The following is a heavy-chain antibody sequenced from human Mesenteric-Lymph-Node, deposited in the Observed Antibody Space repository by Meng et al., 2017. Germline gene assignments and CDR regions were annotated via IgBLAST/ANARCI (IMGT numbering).Heavy chain of an antibody. CDR1: GYTFTNYG. CDR3: ARGGVMVVSPLHLDY. Sequence: QVQLVQSGAEVKKPGASVKVSCKASGYTFTNYGISWVRQAPGQGLEWMGWISVYNGNTNYAQKFQGRVTMTTDTSTSTAYLDLRSLRSDDTAVYYCARGGVMVVSPLHLDYWGQGTLVTVSS. D-gene: IGHD2-8*02. CDR2: ISVYNGNT. J-gene: IGHJ4*02. V-gene: IGHV1-18*01.